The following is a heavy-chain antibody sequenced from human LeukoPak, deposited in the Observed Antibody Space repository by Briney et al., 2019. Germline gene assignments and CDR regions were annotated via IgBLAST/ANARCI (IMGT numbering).Heavy chain of an antibody. V-gene: IGHV4-39*07. Sequence: PSETLSLTCSVSGGSIGSTGSFWGWIRQPPGRGLEWIGSIYSGGITYYNPSLKSRVSISEDTSKNQFSLKMTSMTAADTAIYYCWLEKVVAAYFDSWGQGTLVTVSS. CDR3: WLEKVVAAYFDS. CDR1: GGSIGSTGSF. J-gene: IGHJ4*02. CDR2: IYSGGIT. D-gene: IGHD2-15*01.